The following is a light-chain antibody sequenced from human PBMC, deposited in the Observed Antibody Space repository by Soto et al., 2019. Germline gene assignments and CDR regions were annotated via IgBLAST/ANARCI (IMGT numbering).Light chain of an antibody. V-gene: IGLV1-40*01. J-gene: IGLJ1*01. Sequence: QSVLTQPPSVSGAPGQRVTISCTGSSSNIGAGYDVHWYQQFPGTAPKLLIYGNSNRPSGVPDRFSGSKSGTSASLAITGLQAEDEADYYCQSYDSSLIYVFGTGTKLTVL. CDR1: SSNIGAGYD. CDR2: GNS. CDR3: QSYDSSLIYV.